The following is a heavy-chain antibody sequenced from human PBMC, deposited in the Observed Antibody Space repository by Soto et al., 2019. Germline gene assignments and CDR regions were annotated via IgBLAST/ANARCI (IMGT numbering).Heavy chain of an antibody. Sequence: PGGSLRLSFAASGFTFSIYGMHWVRQAPGKGLEWVAVISYDGSNKYYADSVKGRFTISRDNSKNTLYLQMNSLRAEDTAVYYCAKELLGYCSGGSCYLYGMDVWGQGTTVTVSS. CDR1: GFTFSIYG. V-gene: IGHV3-30*18. J-gene: IGHJ6*02. D-gene: IGHD2-15*01. CDR2: ISYDGSNK. CDR3: AKELLGYCSGGSCYLYGMDV.